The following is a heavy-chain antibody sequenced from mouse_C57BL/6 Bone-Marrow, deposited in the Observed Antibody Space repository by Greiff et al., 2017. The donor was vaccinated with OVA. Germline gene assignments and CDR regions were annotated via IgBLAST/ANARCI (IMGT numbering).Heavy chain of an antibody. CDR1: GYTFTSYW. CDR3: TRRNYYGSSSYYFDD. V-gene: IGHV1-5*01. CDR2: IYPGNSDT. D-gene: IGHD1-1*01. Sequence: VQLQQSGTVLARPGASVKMSCKTSGYTFTSYWMHWVKQRPGQGLEWIGAIYPGNSDTSYNQKFKGKAKLTAVTSASTAYMELSSLTNEDSAVYYCTRRNYYGSSSYYFDDWGQGTTLTGSS. J-gene: IGHJ2*01.